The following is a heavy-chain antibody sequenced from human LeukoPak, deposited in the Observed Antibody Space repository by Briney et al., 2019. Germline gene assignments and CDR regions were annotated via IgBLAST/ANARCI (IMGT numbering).Heavy chain of an antibody. D-gene: IGHD5-24*01. V-gene: IGHV4-39*01. CDR1: GGSISSSSYY. CDR3: AKSDGYGLIDY. J-gene: IGHJ4*02. Sequence: SETLSLTCTVSGGSISSSSYYWGWIRQPPGKGLEWIGSIYYSGSTYYNPSLKSRVTISVDSSKNQFSLRLSSVTTADTAVYYCAKSDGYGLIDYWGQGTLVTVSS. CDR2: IYYSGST.